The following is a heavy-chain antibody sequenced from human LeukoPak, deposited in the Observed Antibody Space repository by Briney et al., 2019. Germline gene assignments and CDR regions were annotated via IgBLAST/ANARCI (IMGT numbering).Heavy chain of an antibody. J-gene: IGHJ6*02. Sequence: PSETLSLTCGVYGGSFSGYYWSWLRQPPGKGLEGLGDINHSGSTNYNPSLKRRVTISVDPSKSQFSLRLSSMTAADTAVYYCARDRYCSSTSCNRYYYHGMDVWGQGTTVTVSS. D-gene: IGHD2-2*01. CDR3: ARDRYCSSTSCNRYYYHGMDV. V-gene: IGHV4-34*01. CDR1: GGSFSGYY. CDR2: INHSGST.